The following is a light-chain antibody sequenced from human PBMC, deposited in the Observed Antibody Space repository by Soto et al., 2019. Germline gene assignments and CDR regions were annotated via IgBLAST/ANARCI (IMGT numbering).Light chain of an antibody. CDR1: QSVSSGY. V-gene: IGKV3-11*01. Sequence: EIVLTQSPGTLSLSPGERGTLSCRASQSVSSGYLAWYQQKPGQAPRLLIYDASNRATGIPARFSGSGSGTDFTLAISSLEPEDFAVYYCQQRSNWPPVTFGGGTKVDIK. CDR2: DAS. CDR3: QQRSNWPPVT. J-gene: IGKJ4*01.